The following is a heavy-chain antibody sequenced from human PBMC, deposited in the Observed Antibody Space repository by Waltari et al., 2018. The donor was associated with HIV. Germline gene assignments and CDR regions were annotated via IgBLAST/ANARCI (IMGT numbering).Heavy chain of an antibody. J-gene: IGHJ4*02. CDR1: VGSFSGDY. Sequence: QVQLQQGGAGHLKPSETLSLTCAVSVGSFSGDYWSWIRQSPGQGLVWRGEINDGGTTKYNSSLKSRVNIAVDTSKNQFSLKLSSVTAADTAVYYCARQNPYGYCTDGVCYKGFDYWAQGALVTVSS. CDR3: ARQNPYGYCTDGVCYKGFDY. D-gene: IGHD2-8*01. CDR2: INDGGTT. V-gene: IGHV4-34*01.